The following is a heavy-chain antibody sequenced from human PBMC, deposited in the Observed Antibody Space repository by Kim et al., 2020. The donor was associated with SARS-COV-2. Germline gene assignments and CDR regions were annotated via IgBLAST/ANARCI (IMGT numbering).Heavy chain of an antibody. CDR1: GYTFTGYY. D-gene: IGHD2-2*01. J-gene: IGHJ4*02. CDR2: INPNSGGT. CDR3: ARARGCRNTTCYVTFHY. Sequence: ASVKVSCKASGYTFTGYYMHWVRQAPGQGPVWMGEINPNSGGTNYAQKFQGWVTMTRDTTISTAYMELSRLRTDDTADYYCARARGCRNTTCYVTFHYWGQGTLVSVSP. V-gene: IGHV1-2*04.